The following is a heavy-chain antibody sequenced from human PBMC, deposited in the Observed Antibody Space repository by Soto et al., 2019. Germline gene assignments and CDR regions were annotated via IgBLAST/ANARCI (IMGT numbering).Heavy chain of an antibody. J-gene: IGHJ5*02. V-gene: IGHV3-73*02. CDR3: ARQSAVGYMKNNWFDP. CDR1: GFTFSAFP. D-gene: IGHD5-12*01. CDR2: VRSRVRGHAI. Sequence: EMQLMESGGALVRPGGSLQLSCRASGFTFSAFPIHWVRQASGKGLEWVGRVRSRVRGHAIAYAASVTGRFTIYRDDSQNTAYLNMTSLNIEDTAVYYCARQSAVGYMKNNWFDPWGPGTLVTVSS.